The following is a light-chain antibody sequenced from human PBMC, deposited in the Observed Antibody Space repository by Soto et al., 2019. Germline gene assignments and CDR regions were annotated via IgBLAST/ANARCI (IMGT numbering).Light chain of an antibody. CDR2: GAS. CDR1: QRVASD. J-gene: IGKJ1*01. V-gene: IGKV3-20*01. Sequence: VLTQSPGTLSLSPGEGATLSCRASQRVASDLAWYLQKPGQPPRLLISGASNRATGIPDRFSGSGSGTDFTLTISRLEPEDFAVYFCYQYDSSPWTFGQGTKVDIK. CDR3: YQYDSSPWT.